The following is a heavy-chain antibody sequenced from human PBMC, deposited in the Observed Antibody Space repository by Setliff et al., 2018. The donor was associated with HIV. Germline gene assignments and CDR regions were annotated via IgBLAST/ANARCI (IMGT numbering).Heavy chain of an antibody. CDR2: IYYSGST. CDR1: GGSFSGYY. CDR3: ARDFRIGWAVQDYWYFDL. D-gene: IGHD1-26*01. J-gene: IGHJ2*01. V-gene: IGHV4-34*01. Sequence: PSETLSLTCAVYGGSFSGYYWDWIRQPPGRGLEWIGSIYYSGSTYYNPSLKSRVTISVDTSKNQFSLKLSSVTAADTAVYYCARDFRIGWAVQDYWYFDLWGRGTLVTVSS.